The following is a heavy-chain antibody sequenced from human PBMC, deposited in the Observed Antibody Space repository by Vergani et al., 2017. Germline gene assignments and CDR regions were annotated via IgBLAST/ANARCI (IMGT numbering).Heavy chain of an antibody. CDR2: ISYDGSNK. D-gene: IGHD7-27*01. CDR3: AKDRERGILDDGMDV. Sequence: QVQLVESGGGVVQPGRSLRLSCAASGFTFSSYAMHWVRQAPGKGLEWVAVISYDGSNKYYADSVKGRFTISRDNSKNTLYLQMNSLRAEDTAVYYCAKDRERGILDDGMDVWGQGTTVTVSS. CDR1: GFTFSSYA. V-gene: IGHV3-30*07. J-gene: IGHJ6*02.